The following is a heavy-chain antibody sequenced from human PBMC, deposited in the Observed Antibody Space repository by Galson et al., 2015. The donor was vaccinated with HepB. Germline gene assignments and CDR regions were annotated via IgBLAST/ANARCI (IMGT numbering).Heavy chain of an antibody. Sequence: QSGAEVTKPGESLKIFCKGSGSSFTFSWIGWVRQMPGKGLEWMGIIYPGDSDTRYSPSFQGQVTISADTSISTAFLQWNSLKASDTAMYYCATFDGNYPHWGQGTLVTVSS. CDR1: GSSFTFSW. D-gene: IGHD1-7*01. CDR3: ATFDGNYPH. V-gene: IGHV5-51*01. CDR2: IYPGDSDT. J-gene: IGHJ4*02.